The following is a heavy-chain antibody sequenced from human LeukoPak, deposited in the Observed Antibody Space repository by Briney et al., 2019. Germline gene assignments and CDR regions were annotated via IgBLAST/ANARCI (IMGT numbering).Heavy chain of an antibody. V-gene: IGHV4-34*01. J-gene: IGHJ4*02. Sequence: KPSETLSLTCAVYGGSFSGYYWSWIRQPPGKGLEWIGEINHSGSTNYNPSLKSRVTISVDTSKNQFSLKLSSVTAADTAVYYCARPSGVGSYGHFDYWGQGTLVTVSS. CDR3: ARPSGVGSYGHFDY. CDR1: GGSFSGYY. CDR2: INHSGST. D-gene: IGHD5-18*01.